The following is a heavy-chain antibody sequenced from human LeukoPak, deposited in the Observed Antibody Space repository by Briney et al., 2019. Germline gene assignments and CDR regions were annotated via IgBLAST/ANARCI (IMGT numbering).Heavy chain of an antibody. Sequence: GGSLRLSCAASGFTFRSYSMNWVRQAPGKRLEWVSSISSSSRYIYHTDSVKGRFTISRDNAKNSPYLQMSRLRAEDTAVYYRPRLHSYGMDVWGQGTTVTVSS. CDR3: PRLHSYGMDV. CDR2: ISSSSRYI. V-gene: IGHV3-21*01. J-gene: IGHJ6*02. CDR1: GFTFRSYS.